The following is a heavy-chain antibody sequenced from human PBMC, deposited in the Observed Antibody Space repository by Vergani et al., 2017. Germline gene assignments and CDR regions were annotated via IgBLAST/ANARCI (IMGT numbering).Heavy chain of an antibody. Sequence: QVQLVESGGGVVQPGRSLRLSCAASGFTFSSYAMHWVRQAPGKGLEWVAVISYDGSNKYYADSVKGRFTISRDNSKNTRYLQMNSLRAEDTAVYYCSGDGSSIAARLVYYFYMDVWGKGTTVTVSS. J-gene: IGHJ6*03. CDR1: GFTFSSYA. V-gene: IGHV3-30-3*01. D-gene: IGHD6-6*01. CDR3: SGDGSSIAARLVYYFYMDV. CDR2: ISYDGSNK.